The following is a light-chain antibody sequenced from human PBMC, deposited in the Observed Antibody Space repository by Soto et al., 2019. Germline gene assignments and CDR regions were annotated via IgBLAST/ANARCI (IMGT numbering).Light chain of an antibody. CDR2: EVN. CDR1: SSDVGTYDY. Sequence: QSALTQPASASGSPGQSITITCTGGSSDVGTYDYVSWYQQHPGKAPKLLIYEVNDRPFWFTNRFTGSKSDNTASLTISGLQAEDEAVYYCSSYTTSGTVIFGGGTKLTVL. V-gene: IGLV2-14*01. J-gene: IGLJ2*01. CDR3: SSYTTSGTVI.